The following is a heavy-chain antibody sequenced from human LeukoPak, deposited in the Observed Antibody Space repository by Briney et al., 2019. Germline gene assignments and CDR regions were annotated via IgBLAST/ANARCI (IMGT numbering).Heavy chain of an antibody. J-gene: IGHJ4*02. V-gene: IGHV3-7*01. D-gene: IGHD5-24*01. CDR3: ARDPIRGDGHTWDS. Sequence: GGSLRLSCAASGFTISGFWMSWVRQAPGKGLEWVANIKQDGSQQHYVDSVRGRFTISRDNAKNSLHLQMNSLRDEDTAVYYCARDPIRGDGHTWDSWGQGTLVTVSS. CDR1: GFTISGFW. CDR2: IKQDGSQQ.